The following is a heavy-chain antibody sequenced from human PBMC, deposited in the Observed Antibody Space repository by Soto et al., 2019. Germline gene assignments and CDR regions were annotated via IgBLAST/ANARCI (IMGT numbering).Heavy chain of an antibody. Sequence: QFQLVQSGPEVKNPGASVKVSCKPSGYTFTAYGITWLRQAPGQGPEWMGWISTSNGNTEYSQRLQDRVTMTRDTSTNTVYMELRSLRSDDTAVYYCARESAWSGRSGPWDYWGQGTLVTVSS. J-gene: IGHJ4*02. V-gene: IGHV1-18*01. CDR2: ISTSNGNT. CDR3: ARESAWSGRSGPWDY. D-gene: IGHD6-25*01. CDR1: GYTFTAYG.